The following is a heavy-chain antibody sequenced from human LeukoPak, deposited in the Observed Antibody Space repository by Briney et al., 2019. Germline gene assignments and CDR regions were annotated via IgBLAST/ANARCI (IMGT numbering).Heavy chain of an antibody. CDR3: ARSNTSGYYPPTLRY. J-gene: IGHJ4*02. CDR2: ININSGDP. Sequence: AAVKVSCKASGYTFTDYYIHWVRQAPGQGLEWMGWININSGDPDLAQKFQGMVTMTRTTSISTAYMELSRLRSDDTAVFYCARSNTSGYYPPTLRYWGQGTLVAVPS. D-gene: IGHD3-22*01. V-gene: IGHV1-2*02. CDR1: GYTFTDYY.